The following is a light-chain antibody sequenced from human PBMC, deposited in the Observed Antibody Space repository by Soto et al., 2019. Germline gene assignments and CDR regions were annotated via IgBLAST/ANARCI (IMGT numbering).Light chain of an antibody. J-gene: IGKJ2*01. CDR1: QSVRSSH. Sequence: IVWTQSPGTLSLSPGERATLSCRASQSVRSSHLAWYQQKPGQAPRLLIYDASSRATGIPDSFSGSGSGTDFTLTISRLEPEEFAVYYCQQYGSSPRTCGQGTKLEIK. V-gene: IGKV3-20*01. CDR3: QQYGSSPRT. CDR2: DAS.